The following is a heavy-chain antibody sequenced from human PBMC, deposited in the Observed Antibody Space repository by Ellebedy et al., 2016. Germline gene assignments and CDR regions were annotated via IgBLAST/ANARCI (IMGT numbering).Heavy chain of an antibody. CDR2: IYAGGST. D-gene: IGHD6-19*01. J-gene: IGHJ4*02. CDR1: GFTFRTYG. CDR3: AKGNAVPGPEPLDF. Sequence: GGSLRLSCAASGFTFRTYGMSWVRQAPGKGLEWVSVIYAGGSTFYADSVKGRFTISRDNSKNTLYLQMNSLTVEDTAVYYCAKGNAVPGPEPLDFWGQGTLVTVSS. V-gene: IGHV3-66*01.